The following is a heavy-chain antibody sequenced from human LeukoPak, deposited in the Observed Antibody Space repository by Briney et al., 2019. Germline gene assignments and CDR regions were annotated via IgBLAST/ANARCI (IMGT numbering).Heavy chain of an antibody. CDR1: GFTVSSNY. D-gene: IGHD2-15*01. CDR3: ARGGLGYCSGGSCPGRAFDI. Sequence: PGGSLRLSCAASGFTVSSNYMSWVRQAPGKGLEWVSVIYSGGSTYYADSVKGRFTISRHNSKNTLYLQMNSLRAEDTAVYYCARGGLGYCSGGSCPGRAFDIWGQGKMVTVFS. V-gene: IGHV3-53*04. CDR2: IYSGGST. J-gene: IGHJ3*02.